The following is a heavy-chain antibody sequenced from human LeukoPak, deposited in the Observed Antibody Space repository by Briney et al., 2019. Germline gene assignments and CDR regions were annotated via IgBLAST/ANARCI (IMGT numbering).Heavy chain of an antibody. CDR2: IHGDEVTT. D-gene: IGHD3-16*01. CDR1: GFTFSTYW. V-gene: IGHV3-74*01. Sequence: GALRLSWAAPGFTFSTYWLYWVRQAPGKGLVWVSLIHGDEVTTAYADSMKGRFTISRDNAKNTLYLEMTSLRVEDTAVYYCARGGTYSLSPLDYWGQGTLVTVSS. J-gene: IGHJ4*02. CDR3: ARGGTYSLSPLDY.